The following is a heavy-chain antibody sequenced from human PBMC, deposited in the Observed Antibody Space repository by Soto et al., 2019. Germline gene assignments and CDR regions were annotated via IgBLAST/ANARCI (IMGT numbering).Heavy chain of an antibody. CDR1: RCTFITYA. CDR3: AASHNVELRLFAWFDI. J-gene: IGHJ5*02. V-gene: IGHV1-69*13. Sequence: GASVKVSCKASRCTFITYAINWVGQAPGQGLEWMGGFIPLSGTTLYAQRFQGRVVTTADESTNTAYMELSGLRSEDTAVYYWAASHNVELRLFAWFDICGKGARVRVS. D-gene: IGHD1-7*01. CDR2: FIPLSGTT.